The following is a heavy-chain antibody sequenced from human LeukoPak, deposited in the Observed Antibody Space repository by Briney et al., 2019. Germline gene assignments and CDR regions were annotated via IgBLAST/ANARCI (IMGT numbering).Heavy chain of an antibody. CDR2: IYYSGST. Sequence: SETLSLTCTVFRDSMKSYYWSWLRQPPGKGLEWIGYIYYSGSTNYNPSLKSRVTISVDTSKNQFSLKLSSVTAADTAVYYCACLSFPVVVTAIQPNPPRFAFDIWGQGTMVTVSS. CDR3: ACLSFPVVVTAIQPNPPRFAFDI. V-gene: IGHV4-59*01. J-gene: IGHJ3*02. D-gene: IGHD2-21*02. CDR1: RDSMKSYY.